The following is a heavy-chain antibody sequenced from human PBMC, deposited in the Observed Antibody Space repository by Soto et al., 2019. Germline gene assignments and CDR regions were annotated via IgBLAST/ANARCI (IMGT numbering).Heavy chain of an antibody. D-gene: IGHD3-10*01. J-gene: IGHJ5*02. Sequence: PSETLSLTCAVYGGSFGGYYWSWIRQPPGKGLEWIGEINHSGSTNYNPSLKSRVTISVDTSKNQFSLKLSSVTAADTAVYYCARGRFQGRTTMVRGVTLKYNWFDPWGQGTLVTVSS. CDR2: INHSGST. V-gene: IGHV4-34*01. CDR1: GGSFGGYY. CDR3: ARGRFQGRTTMVRGVTLKYNWFDP.